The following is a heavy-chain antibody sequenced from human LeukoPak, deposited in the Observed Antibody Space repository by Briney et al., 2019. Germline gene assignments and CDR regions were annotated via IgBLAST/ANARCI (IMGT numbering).Heavy chain of an antibody. D-gene: IGHD4-17*01. J-gene: IGHJ4*02. Sequence: PSETLSLTCTVSGGSITSYYWSWIRQSAGKGLEWIGRIYITGSTTYNPSLKSRVTMSLDTSKNQFSLKLSSVTAADTAVYYCARGRNLGYYGDYDFDYWGQGTLVTVSS. V-gene: IGHV4-4*07. CDR2: IYITGST. CDR1: GGSITSYY. CDR3: ARGRNLGYYGDYDFDY.